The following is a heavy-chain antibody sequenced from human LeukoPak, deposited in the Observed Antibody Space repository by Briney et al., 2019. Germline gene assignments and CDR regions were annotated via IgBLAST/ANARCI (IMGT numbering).Heavy chain of an antibody. V-gene: IGHV1-46*03. Sequence: GASVKVSCKASGYTFTSYYMHWVRQAPGQGLEWMGIINPSGGSTSYAQKFQGRVTMTRDTSTSTVYMELSSLRSEDTAVYYCAVVVPQYYFDYWGQGTLVTVSS. CDR2: INPSGGST. CDR1: GYTFTSYY. CDR3: AVVVPQYYFDY. J-gene: IGHJ4*02. D-gene: IGHD2-15*01.